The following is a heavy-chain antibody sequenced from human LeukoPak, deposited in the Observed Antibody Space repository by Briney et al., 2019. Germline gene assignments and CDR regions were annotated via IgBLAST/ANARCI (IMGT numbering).Heavy chain of an antibody. J-gene: IGHJ4*02. V-gene: IGHV3-23*01. CDR2: ISGSGGST. CDR1: GFTFSSYA. D-gene: IGHD3-3*01. Sequence: QSGGSLRLSCAASGFTFSSYAMSWVRQAPGKGLEWVSAISGSGGSTYYADSVKGRFTISRDNSKNTLYLQMNSLRAEDTAVYYCAKNIGLLEWLSDYWGQGTLVTVSS. CDR3: AKNIGLLEWLSDY.